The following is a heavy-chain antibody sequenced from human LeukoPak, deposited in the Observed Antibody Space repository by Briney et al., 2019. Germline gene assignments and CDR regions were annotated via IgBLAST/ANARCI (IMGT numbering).Heavy chain of an antibody. V-gene: IGHV4-30-4*01. D-gene: IGHD2-2*01. J-gene: IGHJ4*02. CDR1: GGSISSGDYY. Sequence: PSETLSLTCTVSGGSISSGDYYWSWIRQPPGKGLEWIGYIYYSGSTYYNPSLKSRVTISVDTSKNQFSLKLSSVTAADTAVYYCARVDQLLLAFDYWGQGTLVTVSS. CDR2: IYYSGST. CDR3: ARVDQLLLAFDY.